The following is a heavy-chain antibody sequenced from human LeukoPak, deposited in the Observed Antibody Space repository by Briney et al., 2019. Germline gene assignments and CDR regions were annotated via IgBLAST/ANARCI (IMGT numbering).Heavy chain of an antibody. CDR2: IIPIFGTA. CDR1: GGTFSSYA. V-gene: IGHV1-69*05. J-gene: IGHJ5*02. Sequence: ASVKVSCKASGGTFSSYAISWVRQAPGQGLEWMGGIIPIFGTANYAQKFQGRVTMTRNTSISTAYMELSSLRSEDTAVYYCAREIKSRNWFDPWGQGTLVTVSS. CDR3: AREIKSRNWFDP.